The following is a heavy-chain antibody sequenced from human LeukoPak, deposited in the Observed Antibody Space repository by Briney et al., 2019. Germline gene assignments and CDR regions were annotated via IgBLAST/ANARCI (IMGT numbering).Heavy chain of an antibody. D-gene: IGHD2-15*01. J-gene: IGHJ4*02. CDR3: AREAPICSGGTCYDY. CDR2: IHYSGST. CDR1: GGSISSYY. Sequence: PSETLSLTRTVSGGSISSYYWSWIRQPPGKGLEWIGYIHYSGSTSYNPSLKSRVIISVDTSKNQFSLKLSSVTAADTAVYYCAREAPICSGGTCYDYWGQGTLVTVSS. V-gene: IGHV4-59*01.